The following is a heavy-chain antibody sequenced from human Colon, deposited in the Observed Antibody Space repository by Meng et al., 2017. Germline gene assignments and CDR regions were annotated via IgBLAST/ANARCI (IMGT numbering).Heavy chain of an antibody. Sequence: GESLKISCAASGFTFSSYDMHWVRQATGKGLEWVSAIGTAGDTYYPGSVKGRFTISRENAKNSLYLQMNSLRAGDTAVYYCARRSFGFNFDYWGQGTLVTSPQ. D-gene: IGHD3-10*01. V-gene: IGHV3-13*01. CDR3: ARRSFGFNFDY. CDR1: GFTFSSYD. CDR2: IGTAGDT. J-gene: IGHJ4*02.